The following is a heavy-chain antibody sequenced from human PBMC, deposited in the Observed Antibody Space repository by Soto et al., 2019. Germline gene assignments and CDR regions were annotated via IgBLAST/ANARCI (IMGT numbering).Heavy chain of an antibody. D-gene: IGHD2-15*01. J-gene: IGHJ3*02. V-gene: IGHV3-33*01. Sequence: QVQLVESGGGVVQPGRSLRLSCAASGFTFSSYGMHWVRQAPGKGLEWVAVIWYDGSNKYYADSVKGRFTISRDNSKNTLYLQMNSLRAEDTAVYYCASIMVVAATRDAFDIWGQGTMVTVSS. CDR2: IWYDGSNK. CDR1: GFTFSSYG. CDR3: ASIMVVAATRDAFDI.